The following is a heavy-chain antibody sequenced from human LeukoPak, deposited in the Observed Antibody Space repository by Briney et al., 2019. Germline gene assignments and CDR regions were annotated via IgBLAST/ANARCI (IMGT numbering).Heavy chain of an antibody. CDR2: IWYDGSNK. V-gene: IGHV3-33*01. Sequence: GGSLRLSCAASGFTFSSYGMHWVRQAPGKGLEWVAVIWYDGSNKYCADSVKGRFTISRDNSKNTLYLQMNNLRDEDTGVYYCARPFDSSVDYWGQGTVVTASS. CDR3: ARPFDSSVDY. J-gene: IGHJ4*02. CDR1: GFTFSSYG. D-gene: IGHD3-9*01.